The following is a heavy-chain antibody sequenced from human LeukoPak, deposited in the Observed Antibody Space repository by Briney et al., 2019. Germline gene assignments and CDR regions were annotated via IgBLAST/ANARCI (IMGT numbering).Heavy chain of an antibody. Sequence: SETLSLTCTVSGGSISSYYWSWIRQPPGKGLEWIWYIYYSGSTNYNPSLKSRVTISVDTSKNQFSLKLSSVTAADTAVYYCARHGTMVRGSLYYYGMDVLGQGTTVTVSS. CDR3: ARHGTMVRGSLYYYGMDV. D-gene: IGHD3-10*01. CDR1: GGSISSYY. V-gene: IGHV4-59*08. J-gene: IGHJ6*02. CDR2: IYYSGST.